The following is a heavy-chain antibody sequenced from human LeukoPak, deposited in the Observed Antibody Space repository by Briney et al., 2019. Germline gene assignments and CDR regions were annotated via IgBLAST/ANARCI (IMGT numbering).Heavy chain of an antibody. CDR3: ARGALRYFDWLSYFDY. CDR2: IYYSGST. CDR1: GGSISSGGYY. J-gene: IGHJ4*02. D-gene: IGHD3-9*01. Sequence: SQTLSLTCTVSGGSISSGGYYWSWIRQHPGKGLEWIGYIYYSGSTYYNPSLKSRVTISVDTSKNQFSLKLSSVTAADTAVYYCARGALRYFDWLSYFDYWGQGTLVTVSS. V-gene: IGHV4-31*03.